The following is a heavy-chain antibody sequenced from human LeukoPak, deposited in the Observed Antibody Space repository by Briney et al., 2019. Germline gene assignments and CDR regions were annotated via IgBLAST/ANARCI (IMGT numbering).Heavy chain of an antibody. V-gene: IGHV3-30*01. D-gene: IGHD6-13*01. CDR2: ISYDGSNK. J-gene: IGHJ4*02. Sequence: GRSLRLSCAASGFTFSSYAMQWVRQAPGKGLEWVAVISYDGSNKYCAASVKGRFTISRDNSKNTLYLQMNSLRAEDTAVYYCARSRGVTYSSSWYLGYWGQGTLVTVSS. CDR1: GFTFSSYA. CDR3: ARSRGVTYSSSWYLGY.